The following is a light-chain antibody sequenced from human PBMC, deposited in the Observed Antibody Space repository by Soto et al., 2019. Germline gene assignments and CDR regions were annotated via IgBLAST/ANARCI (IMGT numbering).Light chain of an antibody. CDR1: QSISSY. J-gene: IGKJ4*01. CDR2: AAS. CDR3: QQSASTPPT. Sequence: DIQMTQSPSSLSASVGDRVTITCRASQSISSYLNWYQQKPGKAPKLLIYAASSLQSGVPSRFSGSGSGTDFTLTISSLQPEDSATYYCQQSASTPPTFGGGTKVDIK. V-gene: IGKV1-39*01.